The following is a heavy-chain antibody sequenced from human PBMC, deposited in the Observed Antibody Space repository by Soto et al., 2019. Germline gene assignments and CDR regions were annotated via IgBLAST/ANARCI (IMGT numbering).Heavy chain of an antibody. J-gene: IGHJ5*02. CDR3: ARDQTGITTAGGGRIDR. CDR1: GFTFSTHA. CDR2: VSFDGSNK. V-gene: IGHV3-30-3*01. D-gene: IGHD6-13*01. Sequence: QVQLVESGGGVVQPGRSLRLSCAASGFTFSTHAMHWVRQAPGKALEFVAIVSFDGSNKYYADSVKGRLTISRDNSKNSLYLQMSGLTPEDTAFYYCARDQTGITTAGGGRIDRWGQGTLVTVSS.